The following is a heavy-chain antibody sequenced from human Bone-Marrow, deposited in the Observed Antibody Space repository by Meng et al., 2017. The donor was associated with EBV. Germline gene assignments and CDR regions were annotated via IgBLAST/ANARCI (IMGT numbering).Heavy chain of an antibody. D-gene: IGHD1-14*01. V-gene: IGHV3-30*18. J-gene: IGHJ5*02. CDR3: AKDLSGRFDP. Sequence: QDQLWGSGGGVGQPGRSLRLSCAAPGFIFSGYGFHWVRQAPGKGPEWVAIIPSDASYNKYYADSVKGRFTISRDNSKNTLYLQMNSLKIEDTAVYYCAKDLSGRFDPWGQGTLVTVSS. CDR1: GFIFSGYG. CDR2: IPSDASYNK.